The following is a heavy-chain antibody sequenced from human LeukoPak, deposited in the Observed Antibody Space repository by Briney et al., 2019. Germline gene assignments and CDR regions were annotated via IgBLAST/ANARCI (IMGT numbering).Heavy chain of an antibody. V-gene: IGHV1-2*06. D-gene: IGHD3-22*01. CDR2: INPNSGGT. CDR3: ASTRRRYYYDSSGYYDLGY. J-gene: IGHJ4*02. CDR1: GYTFTGYY. Sequence: GASVKVSCKASGYTFTGYYMHWVRQAPGQGLEWMGRINPNSGGTNYAQKFQGRVTMTRDTSISTAYMELSRLRSDDTAVYYCASTRRRYYYDSSGYYDLGYWGQGTLVTVSS.